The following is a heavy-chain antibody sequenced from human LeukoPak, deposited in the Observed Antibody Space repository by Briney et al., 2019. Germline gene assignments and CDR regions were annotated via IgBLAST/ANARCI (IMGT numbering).Heavy chain of an antibody. CDR1: GGSFSGYY. J-gene: IGHJ5*02. CDR2: INHNGST. D-gene: IGHD3-22*01. Sequence: SETLSLTCAVYGGSFSGYYWSWVRQPPGKGLEWIGEINHNGSTNYKPSLKSRVTISIDTSKNQFSLKLSSVTAADTAVYYCARVRSRYDSSGYYFLGWSDPWGQGTLVTVFS. V-gene: IGHV4-34*01. CDR3: ARVRSRYDSSGYYFLGWSDP.